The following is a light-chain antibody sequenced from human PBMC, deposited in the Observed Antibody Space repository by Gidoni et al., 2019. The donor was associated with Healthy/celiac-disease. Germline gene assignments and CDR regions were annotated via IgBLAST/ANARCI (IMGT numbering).Light chain of an antibody. J-gene: IGKJ4*01. CDR3: QQSYSTRLT. CDR2: AAS. V-gene: IGKV1-39*01. CDR1: QSISSY. Sequence: DIQMTQSQSSLSASVGDRVTITCRASQSISSYLNWYQQKPGKAPKLLIYAASSLQSWVPSRFSGSGSGTDFTLTISSLQPEDFATYYCQQSYSTRLTFGGGTKVEIK.